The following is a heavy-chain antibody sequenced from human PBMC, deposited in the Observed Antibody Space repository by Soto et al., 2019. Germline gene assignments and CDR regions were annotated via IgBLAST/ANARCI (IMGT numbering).Heavy chain of an antibody. J-gene: IGHJ5*02. Sequence: EVQLVESGGGLVQPGGSLRLSCAASGFTFSSYSMNWVRQAPGKGLEWVSYISSSSSTIYYADSVKGRFTISRDNAKKTLYLHRNSLRDEDTAVYYCGSEGGNLNWFDPWGQGTLVTVSS. CDR3: GSEGGNLNWFDP. CDR2: ISSSSSTI. D-gene: IGHD1-26*01. CDR1: GFTFSSYS. V-gene: IGHV3-48*02.